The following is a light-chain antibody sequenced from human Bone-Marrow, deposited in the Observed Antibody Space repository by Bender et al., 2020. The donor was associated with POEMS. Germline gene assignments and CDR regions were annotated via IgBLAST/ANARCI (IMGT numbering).Light chain of an antibody. CDR2: RNS. CDR3: AAWDGSLSAWV. CDR1: NSNIGRNY. Sequence: QSVLTQPPSASGTPGQRVTISCSGSNSNIGRNYVYWYQQLPGTAPKLLIYRNSQRPSGVPDRFSGSKSGTSVSLAISGLRSGDEADYYCAAWDGSLSAWVFGGGTKLTVL. J-gene: IGLJ3*02. V-gene: IGLV1-47*01.